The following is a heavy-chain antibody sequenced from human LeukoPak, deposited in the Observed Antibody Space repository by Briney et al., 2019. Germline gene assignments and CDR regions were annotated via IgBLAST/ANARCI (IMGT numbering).Heavy chain of an antibody. Sequence: PSETLSLTCTVSGGSIGRYYWSWIRQPPGKGLEWIGYIYSSGSTNYTPSLKSRVTISVDTSKNQFSLKLSSVTAADTAVYYCARGRYSNYNYWGQGTLVTVSS. J-gene: IGHJ4*02. CDR1: GGSIGRYY. D-gene: IGHD4-11*01. CDR3: ARGRYSNYNY. V-gene: IGHV4-59*01. CDR2: IYSSGST.